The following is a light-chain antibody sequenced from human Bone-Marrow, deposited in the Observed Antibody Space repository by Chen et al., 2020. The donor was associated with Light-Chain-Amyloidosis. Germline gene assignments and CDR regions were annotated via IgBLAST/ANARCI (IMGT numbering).Light chain of an antibody. V-gene: IGKV1-5*03. CDR1: QIISSC. J-gene: IGKJ2*01. CDR3: QHYNNYPHT. CDR2: KAS. Sequence: DIQMTQSPSTLAASVGDRVTITCRASQIISSCLAWYQQKPGKAPKLLIYKASSLESGVPSRFSGSGSETEFTLTISSLQPDDFATYYCQHYNNYPHTFGQGTKLEIK.